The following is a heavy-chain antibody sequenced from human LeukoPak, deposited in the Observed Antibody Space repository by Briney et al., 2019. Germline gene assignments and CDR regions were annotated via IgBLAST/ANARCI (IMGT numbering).Heavy chain of an antibody. CDR2: ISAYNGNT. V-gene: IGHV1-18*01. Sequence: ASVKVSCKASGHTFSSHGISWVRQAPGQGLEWMGWISAYNGNTNYLQKFQGRVTMTTDTSTNTAYMELRSLRSDDTAMYYCARGPEGMYFDYWGQGTLVTVSS. J-gene: IGHJ4*02. CDR1: GHTFSSHG. CDR3: ARGPEGMYFDY.